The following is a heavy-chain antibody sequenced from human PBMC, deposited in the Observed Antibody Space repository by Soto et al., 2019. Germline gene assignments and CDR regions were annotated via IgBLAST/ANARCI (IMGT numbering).Heavy chain of an antibody. CDR3: AREYTYGSNFFDC. J-gene: IGHJ4*02. CDR1: GGSISSYY. Sequence: PWETLSLTCTVSGGSISSYYWSWIRQPPGKGLEWIGYISHSGSTYYNPSLKSRVIISVDTPKNQFSLSLTSVTAADTAVYSCAREYTYGSNFFDCWGQGALVTVSS. D-gene: IGHD5-18*01. V-gene: IGHV4-59*06. CDR2: ISHSGST.